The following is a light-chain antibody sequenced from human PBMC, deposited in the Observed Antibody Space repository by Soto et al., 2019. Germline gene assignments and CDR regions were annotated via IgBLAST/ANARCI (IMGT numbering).Light chain of an antibody. Sequence: QSALTQPASVSGSPGQSITISCTGTSSDVGRYNLVSWYQHHPGKAPKLMIYEVTERPSGVSNRFSGSQSGNTASLTVSGLQAEDEADYYCCSYEGSSTSVVFGGGTQLTVL. CDR1: SSDVGRYNL. CDR3: CSYEGSSTSVV. J-gene: IGLJ2*01. V-gene: IGLV2-23*02. CDR2: EVT.